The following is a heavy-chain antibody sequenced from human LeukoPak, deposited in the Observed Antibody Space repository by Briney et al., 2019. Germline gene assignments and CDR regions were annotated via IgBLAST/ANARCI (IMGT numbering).Heavy chain of an antibody. Sequence: GGSLRLSCVASGFIFSDYSMNWVRQAPGKGLEWVSSISSSSTYIYYTDSLKGRFTISRDNAKNSLCLQMNSLRAEDTAVYYCAREWNGSYEDYWGQGTLVTVSS. CDR3: AREWNGSYEDY. V-gene: IGHV3-21*01. D-gene: IGHD1-26*01. CDR1: GFIFSDYS. CDR2: ISSSSTYI. J-gene: IGHJ4*02.